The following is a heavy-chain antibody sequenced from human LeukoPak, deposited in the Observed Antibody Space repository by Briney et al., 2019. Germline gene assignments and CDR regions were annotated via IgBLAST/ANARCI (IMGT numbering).Heavy chain of an antibody. J-gene: IGHJ4*02. CDR2: MNSDGSLT. V-gene: IGHV3-74*03. CDR1: GFTFSNSW. CDR3: AVSPGATLDH. Sequence: GGSLRLSCAASGFTFSNSWMHWVRQSPGKGLVWLSRMNSDGSLTTYADSVKGRFTISRDNAKNTLYLQMDSLRVEDTGLYYCAVSPGATLDHWGQGTLVSVSS. D-gene: IGHD1-26*01.